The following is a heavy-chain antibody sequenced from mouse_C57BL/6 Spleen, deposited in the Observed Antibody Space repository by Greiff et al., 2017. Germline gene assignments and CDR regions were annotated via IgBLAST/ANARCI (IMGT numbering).Heavy chain of an antibody. V-gene: IGHV5-12*01. J-gene: IGHJ4*01. Sequence: EVKLQESGGGLVQPGGSLKLSCAASGFTFSDYYMYWVRQTPEKRLEWVAYISNGGGSTYYPDTVKGRFTIARDNAKNTLYLQMSRLKSEDTAMSYCARELIYYYGSSRYYYAMDYWGQGTSVTVSS. CDR1: GFTFSDYY. D-gene: IGHD1-1*01. CDR3: ARELIYYYGSSRYYYAMDY. CDR2: ISNGGGST.